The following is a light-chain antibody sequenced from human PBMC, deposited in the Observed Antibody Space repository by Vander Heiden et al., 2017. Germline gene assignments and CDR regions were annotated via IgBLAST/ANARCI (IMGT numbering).Light chain of an antibody. J-gene: IGKJ2*01. CDR1: QDISNY. CDR2: DAS. V-gene: IGKV1-33*01. CDR3: QHGDNPPLYT. Sequence: DIQMTQSPSSLSASVGDRVTITCQASQDISNYLNWYQQKPGKAPKLLIYDASNLETGAPSRFSRSGYGTDFTFTSSILHPEDIAAYYCQHGDNPPLYTFGQGTKLEIK.